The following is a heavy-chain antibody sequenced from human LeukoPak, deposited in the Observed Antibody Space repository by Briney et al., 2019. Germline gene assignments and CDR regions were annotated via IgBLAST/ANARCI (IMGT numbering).Heavy chain of an antibody. V-gene: IGHV3-23*01. CDR3: ARNSGWFRFDY. CDR2: ITGSGGFT. Sequence: GGSLRLSCAASGFPFSTYAMNWVRQAPGKGLEWVSVITGSGGFTQYADSVKGRFTISRDNSKNTVHLQMNSLRAEDTAVYYCARNSGWFRFDYWGQGTLVTVPS. J-gene: IGHJ4*02. D-gene: IGHD6-19*01. CDR1: GFPFSTYA.